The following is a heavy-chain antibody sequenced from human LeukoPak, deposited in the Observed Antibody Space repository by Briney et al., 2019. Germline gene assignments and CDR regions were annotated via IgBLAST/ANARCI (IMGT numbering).Heavy chain of an antibody. CDR1: GGSISSSSYY. D-gene: IGHD3-22*01. V-gene: IGHV4-39*07. J-gene: IGHJ4*02. CDR2: TYYSGST. Sequence: SETLSLTCTVSGGSISSSSYYWGWIRQPPGKGLEWIGSTYYSGSTYYNPSLKSRVTISVDTSKNQFSLKQTSVTAADTAVYYCARYDSSGFYQYYFDYWGLGTLVTVSS. CDR3: ARYDSSGFYQYYFDY.